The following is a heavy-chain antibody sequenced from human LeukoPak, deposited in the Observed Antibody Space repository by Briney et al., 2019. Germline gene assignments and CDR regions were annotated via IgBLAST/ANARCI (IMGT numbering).Heavy chain of an antibody. V-gene: IGHV4-4*07. D-gene: IGHD3-22*01. CDR3: AGGSNYYDSSGYYDY. Sequence: SETLSLTCTVSGGSISSYYWSWIRQPAGKGLEWIGRIYTSGSTNYNPSLKSRVTMSVDTSKNQFSLKLSSVTAADTAVYYCAGGSNYYDSSGYYDYWGQGTLVTVSS. J-gene: IGHJ4*02. CDR1: GGSISSYY. CDR2: IYTSGST.